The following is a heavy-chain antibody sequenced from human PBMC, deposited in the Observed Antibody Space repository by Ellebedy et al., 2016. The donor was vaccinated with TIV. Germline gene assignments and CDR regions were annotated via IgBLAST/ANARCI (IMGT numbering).Heavy chain of an antibody. Sequence: GESLKISXAASGFTFSSYAMSWVRQAPGKGLEWASAISGSGGSTYYADSVKGRFTISRDNSKNTLYLQMNSLRAEDTAVYYCAKDRAYYYGSGSYFDYWGQGTLVTVSS. D-gene: IGHD3-10*01. CDR3: AKDRAYYYGSGSYFDY. V-gene: IGHV3-23*01. CDR2: ISGSGGST. CDR1: GFTFSSYA. J-gene: IGHJ4*02.